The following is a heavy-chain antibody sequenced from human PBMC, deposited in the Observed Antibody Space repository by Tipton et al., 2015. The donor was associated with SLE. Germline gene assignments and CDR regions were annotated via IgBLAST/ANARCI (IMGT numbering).Heavy chain of an antibody. CDR3: ARSLVVVAATYAFDI. Sequence: SLRLSCAASGFTFSSYAMHWVRQAPGKGLEWVAVISYDGSNKYYADSVKGRFTISRDNSKNTLYLQMNSLRAEDTAVYYCARSLVVVAATYAFDIWGQGTMVTVSS. CDR1: GFTFSSYA. CDR2: ISYDGSNK. J-gene: IGHJ3*02. V-gene: IGHV3-30-3*01. D-gene: IGHD2-15*01.